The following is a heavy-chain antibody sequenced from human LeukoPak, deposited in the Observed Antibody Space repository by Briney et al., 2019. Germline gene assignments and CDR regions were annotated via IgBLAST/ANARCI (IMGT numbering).Heavy chain of an antibody. Sequence: GGSLRLSCAASGFTVSSNYMSWVRQAPGEGLEWVSVIYSGGSTYYADSVKGRFTISRDNSKNTLYLQMNSLRAEDTAVYYCARRLERLFEYYYYGMDVWGQGTTVTVSS. V-gene: IGHV3-66*01. D-gene: IGHD1-1*01. CDR2: IYSGGST. CDR3: ARRLERLFEYYYYGMDV. J-gene: IGHJ6*02. CDR1: GFTVSSNY.